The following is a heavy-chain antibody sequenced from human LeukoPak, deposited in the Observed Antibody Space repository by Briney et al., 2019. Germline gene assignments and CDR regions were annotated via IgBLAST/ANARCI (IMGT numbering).Heavy chain of an antibody. Sequence: SETLSLTCAVYGGSFSGYYWGWIRQPPGKGLEWIGSMYYSGSTYYNPSLKSRVTISVDTSRNQFSLKLSSVTAADTAVYYCARSRSGYSYDHAAFEIWGQGTMVTVSS. D-gene: IGHD5-18*01. J-gene: IGHJ3*02. CDR1: GGSFSGYY. V-gene: IGHV4-34*01. CDR2: MYYSGST. CDR3: ARSRSGYSYDHAAFEI.